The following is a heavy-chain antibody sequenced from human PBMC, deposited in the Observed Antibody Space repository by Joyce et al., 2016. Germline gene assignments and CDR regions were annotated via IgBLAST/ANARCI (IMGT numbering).Heavy chain of an antibody. CDR2: IIPFFGAA. V-gene: IGHV1-69*12. CDR1: GGAFSNFT. D-gene: IGHD1-14*01. Sequence: QVLLVQSEATVKRPGSSLKVSCKSSGGAFSNFTVNWVRQAPGQRLEWMGGIIPFFGAAKYAEHFQGRVTLTADLSTRTAFMELSSLTSADTAVYYCARGGTSSDHFFFYTLDIWGPGTTVIVSS. CDR3: ARGGTSSDHFFFYTLDI. J-gene: IGHJ6*02.